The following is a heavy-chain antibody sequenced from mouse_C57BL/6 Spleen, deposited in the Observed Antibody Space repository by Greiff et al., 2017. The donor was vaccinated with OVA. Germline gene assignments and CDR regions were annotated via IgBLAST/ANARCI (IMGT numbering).Heavy chain of an antibody. Sequence: QVQLQQPGAELVKPGASVKMSCKASGYTYTSYWITWVKQRPGQGLEWIGDIYPGSGSTNYNEKFKSKATLTVDTSSSTAYMQLSSLTSEDSAVYYCASSSIYYDYDGFAYWGQGTLVTVSA. D-gene: IGHD2-4*01. CDR1: GYTYTSYW. CDR3: ASSSIYYDYDGFAY. V-gene: IGHV1-55*01. J-gene: IGHJ3*01. CDR2: IYPGSGST.